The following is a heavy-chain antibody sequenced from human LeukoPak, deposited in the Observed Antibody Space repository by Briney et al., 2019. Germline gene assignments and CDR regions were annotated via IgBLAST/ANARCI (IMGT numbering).Heavy chain of an antibody. CDR3: ARDKGIVARVYWFDP. V-gene: IGHV4-34*01. Sequence: SETLSLTCAVYGGSFSGYYWSWIRQPPGKGLEWIGEINHSGSTNYNPYLKSRVTISVDTSKNQFSLKLSSVTAADTAVYYCARDKGIVARVYWFDPWGQGTLVTVSS. CDR2: INHSGST. CDR1: GGSFSGYY. D-gene: IGHD6-6*01. J-gene: IGHJ5*02.